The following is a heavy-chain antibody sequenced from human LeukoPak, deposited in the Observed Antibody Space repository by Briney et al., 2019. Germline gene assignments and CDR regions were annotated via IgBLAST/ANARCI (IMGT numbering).Heavy chain of an antibody. CDR2: ISGYNGNT. V-gene: IGHV1-18*01. CDR1: GYTFTNFS. D-gene: IGHD2-2*01. J-gene: IGHJ2*01. Sequence: ASVKVSCKASGYTFTNFSISWVRQAPGQGLQWMGWISGYNGNTHYAHKFQGRVTMTTDTSPSTAYMELRSLRSDDTAVYYCARDRGGSTEGDFDLWGRGNLVTGSS. CDR3: ARDRGGSTEGDFDL.